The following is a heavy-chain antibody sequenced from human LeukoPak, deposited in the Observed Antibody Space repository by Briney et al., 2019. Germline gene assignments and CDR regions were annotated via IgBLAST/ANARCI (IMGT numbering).Heavy chain of an antibody. CDR2: ISAYNGNT. V-gene: IGHV1-18*04. J-gene: IGHJ6*03. CDR1: GYTFTGYY. CDR3: ARAVGSSWPYYYYYMDV. D-gene: IGHD6-13*01. Sequence: ASVKVSCKASGYTFTGYYMHWVRQAPGQGLEWMGWISAYNGNTNYAQKLQGRVTMTTDTSTSTVYMELSSLRSEDTAVYYCARAVGSSWPYYYYYMDVWGKGTTVTISS.